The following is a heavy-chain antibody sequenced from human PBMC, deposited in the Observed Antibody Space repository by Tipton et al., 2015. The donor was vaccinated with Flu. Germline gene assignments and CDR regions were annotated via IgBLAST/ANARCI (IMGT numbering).Heavy chain of an antibody. V-gene: IGHV4-59*01. Sequence: TLSLACTVSGGSISSYYWSWIRRPPGKGLEWIGYIYYSGSTNYNPSLKSRVTISVDTSKNQFSLKLSSVTAADTAVYYCARDEGYCSSTSCYTGWFDPWGQGTLVTVSS. CDR3: ARDEGYCSSTSCYTGWFDP. D-gene: IGHD2-2*02. CDR2: IYYSGST. CDR1: GGSISSYY. J-gene: IGHJ5*02.